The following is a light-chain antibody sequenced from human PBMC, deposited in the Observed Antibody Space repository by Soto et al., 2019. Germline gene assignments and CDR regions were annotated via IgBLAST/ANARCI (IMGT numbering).Light chain of an antibody. CDR1: SSDVGGYNY. J-gene: IGLJ3*02. CDR2: EVN. Sequence: QSVLTQPPSASXXPGQSVTFSCTGTSSDVGGYNYVSWYQQHPGKAPKLMIYEVNKRPSGIPYRFSGSKSGSTASLTVSGLQAEDEADYYCSSYAGSNTVVFGGGTKLTVL. V-gene: IGLV2-8*01. CDR3: SSYAGSNTVV.